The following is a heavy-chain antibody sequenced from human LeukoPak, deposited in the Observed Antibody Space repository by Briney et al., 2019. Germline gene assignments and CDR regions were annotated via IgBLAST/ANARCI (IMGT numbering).Heavy chain of an antibody. Sequence: ASVKVSCKASGGTFSSYAISWVRQAPGQGLEWMGGIIPIFGTANYAQKFQGRVTITADESTSTAYMELSSLRSEDTAVYYCVRVYDYVWGSYRSTYFDYWGQGTLVTVSS. V-gene: IGHV1-69*13. J-gene: IGHJ4*02. CDR2: IIPIFGTA. D-gene: IGHD3-16*02. CDR3: VRVYDYVWGSYRSTYFDY. CDR1: GGTFSSYA.